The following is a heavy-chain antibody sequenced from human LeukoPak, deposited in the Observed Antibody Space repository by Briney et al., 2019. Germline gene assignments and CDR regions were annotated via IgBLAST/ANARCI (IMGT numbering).Heavy chain of an antibody. V-gene: IGHV4-61*08. Sequence: PSETLSLTCTVSGGSISSGDYYWSWIRQPPGKGLEWIGYIDYTGNTKYNPSLKSRVTVSIDTSKNQFSLKLSSVTAADTAVYYCATASSGYPAEYFQHWGQGTLVTVSS. CDR3: ATASSGYPAEYFQH. D-gene: IGHD1-1*01. CDR2: IDYTGNT. J-gene: IGHJ1*01. CDR1: GGSISSGDYY.